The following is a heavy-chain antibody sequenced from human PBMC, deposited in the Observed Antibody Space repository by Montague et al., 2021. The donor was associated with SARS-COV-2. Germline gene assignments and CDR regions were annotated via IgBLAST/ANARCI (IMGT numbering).Heavy chain of an antibody. Sequence: TLSLTCTVSDDSISGGRYYWSWLRQPAGKGLEWIVRIYTSGNTNYNPSLKSRVSMLVDTSQNQLSLKLISVTAADTAIYYGARARITGATKGYDGMDVWGQGTTVTVS. D-gene: IGHD1-7*01. CDR3: ARARITGATKGYDGMDV. V-gene: IGHV4-61*02. CDR1: DDSISGGRYY. J-gene: IGHJ6*02. CDR2: IYTSGNT.